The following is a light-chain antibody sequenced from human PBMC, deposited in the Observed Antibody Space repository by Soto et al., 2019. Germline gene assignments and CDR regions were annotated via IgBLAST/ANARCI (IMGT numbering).Light chain of an antibody. J-gene: IGKJ4*01. CDR1: PSVSSN. Sequence: LSQSPDSLSLPHGSTPTLACTASPSVSSNLAWYQQKPGQAPRLLIYDASTRATGIPARFSGSGSGTEFTLTISSLQSKDFAVYYCQQYNNWHPLTFGGGTKVDIK. V-gene: IGKV3D-15*01. CDR3: QQYNNWHPLT. CDR2: DAS.